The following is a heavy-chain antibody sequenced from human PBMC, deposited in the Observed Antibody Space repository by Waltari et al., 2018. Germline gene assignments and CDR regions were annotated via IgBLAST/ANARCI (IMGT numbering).Heavy chain of an antibody. D-gene: IGHD3-22*01. CDR1: GFIFADHY. J-gene: IGHJ1*01. Sequence: VQLVESGGGLVHPGGSLRVSCVVAGFIFADHYMDWVRQAPGKAPEWVGRIANRANSYITEYPASMKGRFTISIEDSKNLLFLQMTDLKSEDTAIYYCVRGGYYYDSNGGYFQFWGRGTLVTVSS. CDR3: VRGGYYYDSNGGYFQF. V-gene: IGHV3-72*01. CDR2: IANRANSYIT.